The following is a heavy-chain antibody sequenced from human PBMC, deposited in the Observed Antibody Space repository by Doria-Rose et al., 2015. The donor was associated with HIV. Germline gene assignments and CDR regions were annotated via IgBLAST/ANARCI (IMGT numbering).Heavy chain of an antibody. CDR3: ARIKSSRWYHKYSFDF. Sequence: ESGPVLVKPTETLTLTCTVSGVSLSSPGMGVSWIRQPPGKGLEWLANIFSDDERSYETSLKSRLTISRRTSKSQVVLPMTDMNPVDTATYYCARIKSSRWYHKYSFDFWGQGTLVIVS. D-gene: IGHD6-13*01. CDR1: GVSLSSPGMG. V-gene: IGHV2-26*01. CDR2: IFSDDER. J-gene: IGHJ4*02.